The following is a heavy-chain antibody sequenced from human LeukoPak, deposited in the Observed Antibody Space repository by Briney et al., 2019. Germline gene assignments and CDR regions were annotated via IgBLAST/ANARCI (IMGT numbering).Heavy chain of an antibody. V-gene: IGHV3-15*01. J-gene: IGHJ4*02. CDR3: TTFYHEYSPY. D-gene: IGHD2/OR15-2a*01. Sequence: PGGSLRPSCAASGFSFMNAWMTWVRQAPGKGLEWVGRIKSNADGGTPDYAAPARGRFTISRDDSKNTLYLQMNSLKTEDTAVYYCTTFYHEYSPYWGRGTLVTVSS. CDR2: IKSNADGGTP. CDR1: GFSFMNAW.